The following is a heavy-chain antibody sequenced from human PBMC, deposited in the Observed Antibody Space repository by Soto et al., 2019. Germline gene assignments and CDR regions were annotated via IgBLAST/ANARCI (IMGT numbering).Heavy chain of an antibody. J-gene: IGHJ4*02. D-gene: IGHD3-9*01. CDR2: IYPADSDT. V-gene: IGHV5-51*01. CDR1: GYTFTSYW. CDR3: ARPRATHDWTIDD. Sequence: GESLKISCKGSGYTFTSYWVGWVRQMPGKGPEWMAIIYPADSDTRYNPSLQGQVTISADMSTSTAYLQWNSLKASDTAMYYCARPRATHDWTIDDRGQGTLVTVSS.